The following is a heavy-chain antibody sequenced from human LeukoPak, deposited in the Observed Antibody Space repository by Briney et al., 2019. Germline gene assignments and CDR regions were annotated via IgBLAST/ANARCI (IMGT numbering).Heavy chain of an antibody. V-gene: IGHV4-59*01. CDR1: DDSITMYY. Sequence: PSETLSLTCTVSDDSITMYYWTWIRRPPGKGLEWIGYVDHTGSTKFNPSLNGRVSISRDTSNNFFSLRLRSVTAADTAVYFCARGCVSSSTWYSTYYYFFYMDFWGKGTTVTVSS. CDR3: ARGCVSSSTWYSTYYYFFYMDF. CDR2: VDHTGST. J-gene: IGHJ6*03. D-gene: IGHD4-11*01.